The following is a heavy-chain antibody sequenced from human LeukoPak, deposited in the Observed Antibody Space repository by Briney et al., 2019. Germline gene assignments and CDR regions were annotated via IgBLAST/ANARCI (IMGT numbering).Heavy chain of an antibody. D-gene: IGHD4-17*01. CDR3: ARITHRDGDHLDY. J-gene: IGHJ4*02. CDR2: ISAYSGNT. Sequence: GASVKVSCKASGYTFTSYRISWVRQAPGQGLEWMGWISAYSGNTNYVQNFQGRVTMTTDTSTSTAYMELRSLRSADTAVFYCARITHRDGDHLDYWGQGTLVTVSS. V-gene: IGHV1-18*01. CDR1: GYTFTSYR.